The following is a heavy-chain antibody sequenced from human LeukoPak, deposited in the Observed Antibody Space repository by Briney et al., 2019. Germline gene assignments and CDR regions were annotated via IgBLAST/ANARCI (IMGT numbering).Heavy chain of an antibody. D-gene: IGHD3-9*01. J-gene: IGHJ4*02. CDR2: IIPIFGTA. CDR1: GGTFSSYA. V-gene: IGHV1-69*13. CDR3: ARERVLRYLGVGY. Sequence: GASVKVSCKASGGTFSSYAISWVRQAPGQGLEWMGGIIPIFGTANYAQKFQGRVTITADESTSIAYMELSSLRSEDTAVYYCARERVLRYLGVGYWGQGTLVTVSS.